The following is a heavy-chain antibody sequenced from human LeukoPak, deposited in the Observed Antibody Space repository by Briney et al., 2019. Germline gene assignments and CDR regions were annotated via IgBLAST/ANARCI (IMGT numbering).Heavy chain of an antibody. V-gene: IGHV1-46*01. CDR3: ATLGSGSSPIIDFDY. CDR2: IDPSGGST. D-gene: IGHD3-10*01. Sequence: AASVTVSCTASGYSFTSYYMHWVRQAPGQGLEWMGIIDPSGGSTNYAQKFQGRITMTRDTSTSTVYMELSSLRSEDTAIYYCATLGSGSSPIIDFDYWGQGTLVTVSS. CDR1: GYSFTSYY. J-gene: IGHJ4*02.